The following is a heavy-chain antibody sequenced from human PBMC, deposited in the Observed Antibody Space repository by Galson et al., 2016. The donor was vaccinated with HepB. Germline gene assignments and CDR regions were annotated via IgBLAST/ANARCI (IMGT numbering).Heavy chain of an antibody. D-gene: IGHD7-27*01. J-gene: IGHJ5*02. V-gene: IGHV3-30*04. Sequence: SLRLSCAASGFTFSRYDMRWVRQAPGKGLEWVARISYDGSDNYNADSVRGRVIISRDNSKNILYLDINSLRSEDTAVYYCAREDWGASAQFDPWGQGTLVTVSS. CDR3: AREDWGASAQFDP. CDR2: ISYDGSDN. CDR1: GFTFSRYD.